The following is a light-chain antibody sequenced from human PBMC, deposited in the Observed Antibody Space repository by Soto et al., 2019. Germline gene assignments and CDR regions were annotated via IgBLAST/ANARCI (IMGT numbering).Light chain of an antibody. J-gene: IGLJ1*01. Sequence: QSALTQPASVSGSPGQSITISCTGTSSDVGGYNYVSWYQQHPGIAPKLLIYGVTNRPSGFSIRFSGSKSGNTTSLTISGLQAEDEADYHCSSYTSASTLLYLFGTGTKVTVL. CDR3: SSYTSASTLLYL. CDR2: GVT. V-gene: IGLV2-14*01. CDR1: SSDVGGYNY.